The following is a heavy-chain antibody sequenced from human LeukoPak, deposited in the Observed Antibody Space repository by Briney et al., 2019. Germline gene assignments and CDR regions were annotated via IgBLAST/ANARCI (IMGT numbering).Heavy chain of an antibody. V-gene: IGHV4-30-2*01. J-gene: IGHJ6*02. CDR3: AAYCGGDCPYYYYGMDV. Sequence: SETLSLTCAVSGGSISSGGYSWSWIRQPPGKGLEWIGYIYHSGSTYYNPSLKNRVTISVDRSKNQFSLKLSSVTAADTAVYYCAAYCGGDCPYYYYGMDVWGQGTTVTVSS. CDR1: GGSISSGGYS. D-gene: IGHD2-21*02. CDR2: IYHSGST.